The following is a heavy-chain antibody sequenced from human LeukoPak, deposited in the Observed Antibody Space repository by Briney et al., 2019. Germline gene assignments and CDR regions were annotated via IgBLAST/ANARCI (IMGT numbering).Heavy chain of an antibody. D-gene: IGHD1-26*01. CDR1: VFTFSSYS. V-gene: IGHV3-21*01. CDR2: ISSSSSYI. CDR3: ASGALERYSGSYTAY. J-gene: IGHJ4*02. Sequence: PGGSLRLSCAASVFTFSSYSMNWVRQAPGKGLEWVSSISSSSSYIYYADLVKGRFTIYRDNAKNSLYLQMNSLRAEDTAVYYCASGALERYSGSYTAYWGQGTLVTVSS.